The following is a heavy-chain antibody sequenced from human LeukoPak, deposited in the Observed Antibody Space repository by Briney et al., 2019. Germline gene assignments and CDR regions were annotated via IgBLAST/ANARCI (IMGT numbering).Heavy chain of an antibody. CDR1: GYTFTSYG. J-gene: IGHJ6*02. Sequence: ASVKVSCEASGYTFTSYGISWVRQAPGQGLEWMGWISTYNGDTQYAQNLQGRVTMTTDTSTSTAYMELRSLRSDDTAVYYCARGTTNYDGMDVWGQGTTVTVSS. D-gene: IGHD4-17*01. CDR3: ARGTTNYDGMDV. CDR2: ISTYNGDT. V-gene: IGHV1-18*01.